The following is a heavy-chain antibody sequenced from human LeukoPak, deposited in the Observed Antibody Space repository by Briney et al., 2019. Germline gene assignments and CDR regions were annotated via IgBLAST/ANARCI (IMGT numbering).Heavy chain of an antibody. CDR2: IYFSGST. D-gene: IGHD2-15*01. V-gene: IGHV4-59*01. CDR3: ARDGGQRGFDP. Sequence: PSETLSLTCTVSGGSISSYYWSWIRQPPGKGLEWIGYIYFSGSTNYNPSLKSRVTISVDTSKNQFSLKLSSVTAADTAVYYCARDGGQRGFDPWGQGTLVTVSS. J-gene: IGHJ5*02. CDR1: GGSISSYY.